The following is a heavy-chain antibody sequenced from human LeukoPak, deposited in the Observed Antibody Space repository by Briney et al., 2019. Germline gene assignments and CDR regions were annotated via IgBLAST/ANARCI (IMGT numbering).Heavy chain of an antibody. J-gene: IGHJ4*02. V-gene: IGHV4-59*01. CDR1: GASIKTYY. CDR3: AGDTVGYDS. Sequence: PSETLSLTCSVAGASIKTYYWSWLRQPPGKGLEWIGYIYYSGSTNYNPSLKSRVTMSVDTTKNEFSLTLGSVTAADTAVYYCAGDTVGYDSWGQGTLVTVSS. CDR2: IYYSGST. D-gene: IGHD4-23*01.